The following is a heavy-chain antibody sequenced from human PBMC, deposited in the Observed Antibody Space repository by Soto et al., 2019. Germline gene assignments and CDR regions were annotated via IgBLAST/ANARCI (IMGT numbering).Heavy chain of an antibody. V-gene: IGHV4-34*01. CDR1: GRSFSGYY. Sequence: QVQLQQWGAGLLKPSETLSLTCAVYGRSFSGYYWNWIRQPPGKGLEWIGEINHSGSTNYNPSLESRVTISVDTSKNQFSLKLSSVTAADTAVYYCARGWGRIFDYWGQGTLVTVSS. J-gene: IGHJ4*02. CDR3: ARGWGRIFDY. D-gene: IGHD7-27*01. CDR2: INHSGST.